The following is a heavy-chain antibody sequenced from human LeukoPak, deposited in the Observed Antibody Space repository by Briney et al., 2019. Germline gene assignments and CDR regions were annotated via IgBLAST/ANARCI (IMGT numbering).Heavy chain of an antibody. CDR3: ARGMPNCSGGSCYFF. V-gene: IGHV1-18*01. D-gene: IGHD2-15*01. CDR1: GYTFTSYG. CDR2: ISAYNGNT. Sequence: ASVKVSCKASGYTFTSYGISWVRQAPGQGLEWMGWISAYNGNTNYAQKLQGRVTMTTDTSTSTAYMELGSLRSDDTAVYYCARGMPNCSGGSCYFFWGQGTLVTVSS. J-gene: IGHJ4*02.